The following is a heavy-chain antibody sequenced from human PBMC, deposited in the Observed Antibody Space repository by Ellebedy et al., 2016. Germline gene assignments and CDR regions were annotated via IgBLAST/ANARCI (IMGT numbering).Heavy chain of an antibody. J-gene: IGHJ6*02. D-gene: IGHD3-22*01. CDR2: ISSSSSTI. CDR3: ARCISSGYYYAYYYYYGMDV. Sequence: GGSLRLSCAASGFTFSSYSMNWVRQAPGKGLEWVSYISSSSSTIYYADSVKGRFTISRDNAKNSLYLQMNSLRAEDTAVYYCARCISSGYYYAYYYYYGMDVWGQGTTVTVSS. V-gene: IGHV3-48*01. CDR1: GFTFSSYS.